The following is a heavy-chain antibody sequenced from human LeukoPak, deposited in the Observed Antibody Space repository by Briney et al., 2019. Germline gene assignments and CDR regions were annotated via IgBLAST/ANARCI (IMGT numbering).Heavy chain of an antibody. D-gene: IGHD3-9*01. CDR1: GYTFTSYD. V-gene: IGHV1-8*01. Sequence: ASVKVSCKASGYTFTSYDINWVRQATGQGLEWMGWMNPNSGNTGYAQKFQGRVTMTRNTSISTAYMELSSLRSEDTAVYYCARGDVGVLRYFDWLYCFDYWGQGTLVTVSS. J-gene: IGHJ4*02. CDR2: MNPNSGNT. CDR3: ARGDVGVLRYFDWLYCFDY.